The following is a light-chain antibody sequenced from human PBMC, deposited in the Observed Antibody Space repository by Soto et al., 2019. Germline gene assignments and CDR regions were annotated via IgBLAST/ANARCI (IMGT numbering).Light chain of an antibody. V-gene: IGKV1-39*01. Sequence: IQMTQTPTSLSASEGDRVTITCRASQNINTYLNWYQQKPGKAPKLLIFAASSLQSGVPSRFSGSGSRTDFTLTISSLQPEDFATYYCQQSSTAPFTFGPGTKVAIK. CDR1: QNINTY. CDR3: QQSSTAPFT. J-gene: IGKJ3*01. CDR2: AAS.